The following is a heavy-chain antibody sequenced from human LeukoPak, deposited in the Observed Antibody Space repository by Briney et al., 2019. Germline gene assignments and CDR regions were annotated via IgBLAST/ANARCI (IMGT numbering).Heavy chain of an antibody. CDR1: GFTCRSYW. CDR3: ARAVTTGTVDY. Sequence: GGSLGLSCAASGFTCRSYWMSWVRQTPGRGLEWVANINQGETEKYYVDSVEGRFTISRDNAKNSLYLQMNSLRAEDTAMYYCARAVTTGTVDYWGQGTLVTVSS. CDR2: INQGETEK. V-gene: IGHV3-7*01. D-gene: IGHD1-1*01. J-gene: IGHJ4*02.